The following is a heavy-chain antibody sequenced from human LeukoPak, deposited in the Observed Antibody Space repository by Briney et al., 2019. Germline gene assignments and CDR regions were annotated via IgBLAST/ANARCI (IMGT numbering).Heavy chain of an antibody. J-gene: IGHJ5*02. CDR1: GGSISSYY. V-gene: IGHV4-59*08. Sequence: SETLSLTCTVSGGSISSYYWSWIRQPPGKGLEWIGYIYYSGSTNYNPSLKSRVTISVDTSKNQFSLKLSSVTAADTAVYYCARHNLELVPAAENWFNPWGQGTLVTVSS. CDR2: IYYSGST. CDR3: ARHNLELVPAAENWFNP. D-gene: IGHD2-2*01.